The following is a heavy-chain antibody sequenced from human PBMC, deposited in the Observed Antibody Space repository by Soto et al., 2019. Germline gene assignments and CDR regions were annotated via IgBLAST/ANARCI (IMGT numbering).Heavy chain of an antibody. CDR3: ARVYSSSWYNWFDP. V-gene: IGHV1-3*01. J-gene: IGHJ5*02. CDR2: INAGNGNT. CDR1: GYTFTSYA. D-gene: IGHD6-13*01. Sequence: GASVKVSCKASGYTFTSYAMHWVRQAPGQRLEWMGWINAGNGNTKYSQKFQGRVTITRDTSASTAYMELSSLRSEDTAVYYCARVYSSSWYNWFDPWGQGTLVTVSS.